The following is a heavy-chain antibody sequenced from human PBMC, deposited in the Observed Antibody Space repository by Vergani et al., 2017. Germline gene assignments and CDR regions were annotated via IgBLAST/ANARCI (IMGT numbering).Heavy chain of an antibody. J-gene: IGHJ6*03. CDR1: GGTLSSNS. CDR2: IIPIFGTT. V-gene: IGHV1-69*13. CDR3: AKGLGGCNSISCSYYMDV. Sequence: QGQLAQSGAEVKKPGSSVKVSCKASGGTLSSNSISWVRQAPGQGLGWMGRIIPIFGTTSYAQKFQGRVTILADESTSTAYMELSSLRSEDTAVYYCAKGLGGCNSISCSYYMDVWRKGTTVTV. D-gene: IGHD2/OR15-2a*01.